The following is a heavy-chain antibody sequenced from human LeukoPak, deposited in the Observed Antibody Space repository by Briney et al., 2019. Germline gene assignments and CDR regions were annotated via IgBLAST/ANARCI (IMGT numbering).Heavy chain of an antibody. J-gene: IGHJ6*02. D-gene: IGHD6-13*01. CDR1: GGSISSYY. CDR2: IYYSEST. CDR3: ARVTYTGYSIYGMDV. V-gene: IGHV4-59*01. Sequence: SETLSLTCTVSGGSISSYYWSWIRQPPGKGLEWIGYIYYSESTNYNPSLKSRVTISVDTSKNQFSLKLSSVTAADTAVYYCARVTYTGYSIYGMDVWGQGTTVTVSS.